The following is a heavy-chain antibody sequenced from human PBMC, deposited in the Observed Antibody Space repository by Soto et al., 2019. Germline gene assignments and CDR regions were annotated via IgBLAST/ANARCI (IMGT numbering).Heavy chain of an antibody. J-gene: IGHJ5*02. CDR3: ARGPVTGNNWFDP. Sequence: QVQLVQSGSEVKKPGASVKLSCKASGYTFTNYAMHWVRQAPGQGLEWMGWINADNGNTKCSQKFQGSVTITRDTSASTVYMDLSSLRAEDTAVYYCARGPVTGNNWFDPWGQGTLVTVSS. V-gene: IGHV1-3*01. CDR2: INADNGNT. D-gene: IGHD3-9*01. CDR1: GYTFTNYA.